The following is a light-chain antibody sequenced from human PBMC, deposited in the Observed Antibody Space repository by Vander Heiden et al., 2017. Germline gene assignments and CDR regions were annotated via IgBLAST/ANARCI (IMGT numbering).Light chain of an antibody. V-gene: IGKV1-9*01. CDR3: QHLNSYS. J-gene: IGKJ5*01. CDR2: VTS. Sequence: DIQLTQSPSFLSASIGDRVIITCQASQGISNSLAWYQQSPGRAPKLLIYVTSNLHSGVPSRFSGSGSGTEFTLTISSLQPEDFATYYCQHLNSYSFGQGTRLE. CDR1: QGISNS.